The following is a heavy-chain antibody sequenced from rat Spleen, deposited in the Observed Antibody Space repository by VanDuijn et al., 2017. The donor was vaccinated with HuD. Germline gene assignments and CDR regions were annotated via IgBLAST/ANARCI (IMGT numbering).Heavy chain of an antibody. D-gene: IGHD1-1*01. V-gene: IGHV5-25*01. CDR1: GFTFSNYD. Sequence: EVQLVESGGGLVQPGRSLKLSCAASGFTFSNYDMAWVRQAPTKGLEWVASISTSGGSTYYRDSVKGRFAVSRDNAKSTLYLQMDSLRSEDTATYYCARGDEGFAYWGQGTLVTVSS. J-gene: IGHJ3*01. CDR2: ISTSGGST. CDR3: ARGDEGFAY.